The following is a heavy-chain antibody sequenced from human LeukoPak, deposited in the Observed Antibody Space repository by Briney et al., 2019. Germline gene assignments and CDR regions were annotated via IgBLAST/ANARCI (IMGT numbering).Heavy chain of an antibody. Sequence: PGGSLRLSCAASGFSFSSNWMHWVRQVPGKGLECVSRINSDGSGTAYADSVNGRFSISRDNSKNTLDLQMSCLRVEDTGVYYCVRDGSYGVDYWGLGTLVTVSS. D-gene: IGHD5-18*01. V-gene: IGHV3-74*01. CDR1: GFSFSSNW. CDR2: INSDGSGT. CDR3: VRDGSYGVDY. J-gene: IGHJ4*02.